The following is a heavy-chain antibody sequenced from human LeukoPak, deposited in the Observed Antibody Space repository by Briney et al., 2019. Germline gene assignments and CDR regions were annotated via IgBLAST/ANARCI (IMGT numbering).Heavy chain of an antibody. CDR1: GFTFSSYG. CDR2: IWYDGSNK. V-gene: IGHV3-33*01. D-gene: IGHD3-9*01. Sequence: GGSLRLSCAASGFTFSSYGMHWVRQAPGKGLEWVAVIWYDGSNKYYADSVKGRFTISRDNSKNTLYLQMNSLRAEGTAVYYCARDSAPFDDILTGYNYYYGMDVWGKGTTVTVSS. J-gene: IGHJ6*04. CDR3: ARDSAPFDDILTGYNYYYGMDV.